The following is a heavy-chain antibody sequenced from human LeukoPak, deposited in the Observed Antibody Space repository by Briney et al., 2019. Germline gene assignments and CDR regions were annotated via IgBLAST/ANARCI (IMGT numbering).Heavy chain of an antibody. Sequence: GGSLRLSCAASGFTFSNYGMSWVRQAPGKELEWVSSISTTSDYIYYAGSVKGRFTVSRDNAKNSLFLQMNSLRAEDTAVYYCARGVGVTIRTSNFDYWGQGTLVTASS. J-gene: IGHJ4*02. CDR3: ARGVGVTIRTSNFDY. V-gene: IGHV3-21*01. D-gene: IGHD1-26*01. CDR1: GFTFSNYG. CDR2: ISTTSDYI.